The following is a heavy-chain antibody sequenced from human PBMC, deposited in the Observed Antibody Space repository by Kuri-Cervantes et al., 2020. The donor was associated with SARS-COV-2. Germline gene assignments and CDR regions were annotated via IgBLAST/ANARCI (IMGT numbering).Heavy chain of an antibody. Sequence: SVKVSCKASGGTFSSYAISWVRQAPGQGLEWMGRIIPTFDTTTYAQKLQGRVIFTADESSSTAYMEVNSLTSEDTAVYFCARSQGYCTANSCSWNWFDPWGQGTQVTVSS. J-gene: IGHJ5*02. CDR3: ARSQGYCTANSCSWNWFDP. V-gene: IGHV1-69*13. CDR1: GGTFSSYA. CDR2: IIPTFDTT. D-gene: IGHD2-8*02.